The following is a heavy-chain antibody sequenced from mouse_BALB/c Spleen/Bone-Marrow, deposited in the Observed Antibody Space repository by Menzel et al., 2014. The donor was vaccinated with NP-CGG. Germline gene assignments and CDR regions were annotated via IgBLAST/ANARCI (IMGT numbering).Heavy chain of an antibody. Sequence: EVQGVESGGGLVKPGGSLKLSCTASGFTFNYYYLYWVCQTPVLRLEWVFTISVFCDYTYYLDSVKGRFTISRDNAKNNLYLQMSSLKSEDTAMYYCARDGEYRYDWFAYWGQGTLVTVSA. CDR3: ARDGEYRYDWFAY. D-gene: IGHD2-14*01. CDR1: GFTFNYYY. J-gene: IGHJ3*01. CDR2: ISVFCDYT. V-gene: IGHV5-4*02.